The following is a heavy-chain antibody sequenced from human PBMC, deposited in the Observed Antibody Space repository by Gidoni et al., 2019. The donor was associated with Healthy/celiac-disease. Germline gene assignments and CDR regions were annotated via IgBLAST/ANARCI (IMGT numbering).Heavy chain of an antibody. CDR2: ISSSSSTI. Sequence: EVQLVESGGGLVQPGGSLRLSGAASAFTFSSYSMNWVRQAPGKGLEWVSYISSSSSTIYYADSVKGRFTISRDNAKNSLYLQMNSLRAEDTAVYYCARSSSTSSFDYWGQGTLVTVSS. CDR1: AFTFSSYS. CDR3: ARSSSTSSFDY. V-gene: IGHV3-48*01. D-gene: IGHD2-2*01. J-gene: IGHJ4*02.